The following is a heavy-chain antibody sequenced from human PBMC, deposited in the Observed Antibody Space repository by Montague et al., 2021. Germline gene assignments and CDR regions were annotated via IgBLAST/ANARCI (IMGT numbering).Heavy chain of an antibody. D-gene: IGHD5-24*01. V-gene: IGHV4-39*01. CDR1: GGSISSSSYY. J-gene: IGHJ4*02. CDR3: AGSSRGSWLQSYFDY. Sequence: SETLSLTCTVSGGSISSSSYYWGWIRQPPGKGLEWIVSIDYSGSTYYNPSLKSRVTISVDTSKNQFSLKLSSVTAADTAVYYCAGSSRGSWLQSYFDYWGQGTPVTVSS. CDR2: IDYSGST.